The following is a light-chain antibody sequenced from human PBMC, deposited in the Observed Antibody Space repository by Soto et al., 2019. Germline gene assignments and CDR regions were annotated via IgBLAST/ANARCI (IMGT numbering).Light chain of an antibody. J-gene: IGKJ1*01. CDR3: QYYNDYCWT. Sequence: DIQLTQPPSTLSASVGDRLTITCRASQTISGWLACYQQKPGKAPNLLIYKTSNLEIGVPSRFSGSGSGTEFTLTISSLQPDDFATYYCQYYNDYCWTFGQGTKVEIK. CDR2: KTS. CDR1: QTISGW. V-gene: IGKV1-5*03.